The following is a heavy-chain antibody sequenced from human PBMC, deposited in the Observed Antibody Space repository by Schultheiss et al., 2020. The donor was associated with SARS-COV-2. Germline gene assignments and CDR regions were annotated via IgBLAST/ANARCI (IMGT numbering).Heavy chain of an antibody. V-gene: IGHV3-23*01. CDR3: ASYYDSSGYNAFDI. Sequence: GGSLRLSCAASGFTFSSYAMHWVRQAPGKGLEWVSAISGSGGSTYYADSVKGRFTISRDNARNSLYLQMNSLRAEDTAVYYCASYYDSSGYNAFDIWGQGTMVTVSS. D-gene: IGHD3-22*01. J-gene: IGHJ3*02. CDR1: GFTFSSYA. CDR2: ISGSGGST.